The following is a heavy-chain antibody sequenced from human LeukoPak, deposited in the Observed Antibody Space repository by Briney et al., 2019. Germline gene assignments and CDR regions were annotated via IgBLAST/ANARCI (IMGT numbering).Heavy chain of an antibody. CDR3: ARGVDAGVDY. J-gene: IGHJ4*02. D-gene: IGHD2-2*01. Sequence: GASVKVSCKASGYTFPTYGISWVRQAPGQGLEWMGWISAYNGNTNYAQKFQGRVTMTRSTSITTAYMELSSLTSEDTAIYYCARGVDAGVDYWGQGTLVTVSS. CDR1: GYTFPTYG. CDR2: ISAYNGNT. V-gene: IGHV1-18*01.